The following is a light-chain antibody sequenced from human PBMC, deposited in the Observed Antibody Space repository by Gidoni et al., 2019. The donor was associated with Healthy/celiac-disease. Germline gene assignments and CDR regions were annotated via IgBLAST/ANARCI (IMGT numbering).Light chain of an antibody. Sequence: ASQSVSSNLAWYQQKPGQAPRLLIYGASTRATGIPARFSGSGSGTEFTLTISSLQSEDFAVYYCQQYNNWPPWTFGQGTKVEIK. CDR1: QSVSSN. CDR3: QQYNNWPPWT. V-gene: IGKV3-15*01. CDR2: GAS. J-gene: IGKJ1*01.